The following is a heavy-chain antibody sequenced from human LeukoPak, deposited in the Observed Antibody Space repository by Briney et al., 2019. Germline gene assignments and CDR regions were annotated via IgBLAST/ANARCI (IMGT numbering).Heavy chain of an antibody. CDR1: GFSFDDYV. J-gene: IGHJ4*02. V-gene: IGHV3-43*02. D-gene: IGHD3-10*01. Sequence: AGGSLRLSCAASGFSFDDYVMHWVRQAPGKGLEWVSLITGDDGIIVYADSVKGRFTISRDNSKNSLCMQMNSLTTEDTALYYCARERSHYFHSWGQGTLVTVSS. CDR2: ITGDDGII. CDR3: ARERSHYFHS.